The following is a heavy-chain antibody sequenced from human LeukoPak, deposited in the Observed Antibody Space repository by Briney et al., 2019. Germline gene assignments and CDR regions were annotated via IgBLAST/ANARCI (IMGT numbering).Heavy chain of an antibody. D-gene: IGHD3-10*01. J-gene: IGHJ4*02. CDR2: INSDGSST. CDR1: GFTFSSYW. CDR3: AKTVRGVIPRFDY. Sequence: GGSLRLSCAASGFTFSSYWMHWVRQAPGKGLVWVSRINSDGSSTSYADSVKGRFTISRDNAKNTLYLQMNSLRAEDTAVYYCAKTVRGVIPRFDYWGQGTLVTVSS. V-gene: IGHV3-74*01.